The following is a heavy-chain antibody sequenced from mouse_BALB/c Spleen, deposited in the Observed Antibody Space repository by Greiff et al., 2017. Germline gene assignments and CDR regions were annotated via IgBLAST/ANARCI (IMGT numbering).Heavy chain of an antibody. CDR3: ARTAVLGYAMDY. D-gene: IGHD3-1*01. CDR2: ISSGGST. J-gene: IGHJ4*01. V-gene: IGHV5-6-5*01. CDR1: GFTFSSYA. Sequence: EVQRVESGGGLVKPGGSLKLSCAASGFTFSSYAMSWVRQTPEKRLEWVASISSGGSTYYPDSVKGRFTISRDNARNILYLQMSSLRSEDTAMYYCARTAVLGYAMDYWGQGTSVTVSS.